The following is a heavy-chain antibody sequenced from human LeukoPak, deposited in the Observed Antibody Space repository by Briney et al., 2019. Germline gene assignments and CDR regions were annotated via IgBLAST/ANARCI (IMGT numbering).Heavy chain of an antibody. V-gene: IGHV1-18*01. CDR3: ARSDLTTVSNDAFDI. J-gene: IGHJ3*02. CDR2: ISAYNGNT. D-gene: IGHD4-17*01. CDR1: GYTFTSYG. Sequence: ASVKVSCKASGYTFTSYGISWVRQAPGQGPEWMGWISAYNGNTNYAQKLQGRVTMTTDTSTSTAYMELRSLRSDDTAVYYCARSDLTTVSNDAFDIWGQGTMVTVSS.